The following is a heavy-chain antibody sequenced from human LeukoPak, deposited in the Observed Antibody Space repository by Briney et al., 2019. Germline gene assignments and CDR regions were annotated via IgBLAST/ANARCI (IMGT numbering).Heavy chain of an antibody. CDR1: GFTFTTYW. J-gene: IGHJ6*03. V-gene: IGHV3-7*01. CDR3: ARCYPYSSSWYSGYYYYYYMDV. CDR2: IKQDGSEQ. Sequence: GGSLRLSCAASGFTFTTYWMGWVRQAPGKGLEWVANIKQDGSEQYYVDSVKGRFTISRDNAKNSLSLQMNSLRAEDTAVYYCARCYPYSSSWYSGYYYYYYMDVWGKGTTVTVSS. D-gene: IGHD6-13*01.